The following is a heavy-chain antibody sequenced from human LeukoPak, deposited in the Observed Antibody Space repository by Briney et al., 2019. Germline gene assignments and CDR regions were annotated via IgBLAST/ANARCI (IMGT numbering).Heavy chain of an antibody. D-gene: IGHD4-23*01. Sequence: SVKVSCKASGGTFSSYAISWVRQAPGQGLEWMGGIMPISGTANHAQKFQGRVTITADKSTSTAYMELSSLRSEDTAVYYCARNLYGGNSWDVFDYWGQGTLVTVSS. CDR3: ARNLYGGNSWDVFDY. J-gene: IGHJ4*02. V-gene: IGHV1-69*06. CDR1: GGTFSSYA. CDR2: IMPISGTA.